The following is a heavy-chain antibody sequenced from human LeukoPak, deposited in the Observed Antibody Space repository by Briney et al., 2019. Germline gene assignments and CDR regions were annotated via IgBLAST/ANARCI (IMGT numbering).Heavy chain of an antibody. Sequence: SETLSLTCAVYGGSFSGYYWSWIRQPAGKGLEWIGRIYSSGNTNYNPSLKSRVTMSVDTSKNQFSLKLTSVTAADTAVYYCARGSGAFDYWGQGTLVTVPS. V-gene: IGHV4-59*10. CDR2: IYSSGNT. J-gene: IGHJ4*02. CDR3: ARGSGAFDY. D-gene: IGHD3-10*01. CDR1: GGSFSGYY.